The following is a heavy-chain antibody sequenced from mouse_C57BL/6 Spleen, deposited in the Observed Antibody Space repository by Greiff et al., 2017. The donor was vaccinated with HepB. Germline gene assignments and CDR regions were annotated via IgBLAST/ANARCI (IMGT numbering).Heavy chain of an antibody. CDR3: ARATTGVAKGYVEV. D-gene: IGHD1-1*01. CDR2: IHPNSGST. V-gene: IGHV1-64*01. J-gene: IGHJ1*03. Sequence: QVQLQQPGAELVKPGASVKLSCKASGYTFPSYWLHWVKQRPGQGLEWIGMIHPNSGSTNYNEKFKSKATLTVDKSSSTAYMQLSSLPSEDAAVYYSARATTGVAKGYVEVWGTGTTGTVSS. CDR1: GYTFPSYW.